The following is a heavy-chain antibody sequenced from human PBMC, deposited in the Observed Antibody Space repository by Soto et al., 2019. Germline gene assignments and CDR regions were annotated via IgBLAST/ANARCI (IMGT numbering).Heavy chain of an antibody. V-gene: IGHV4-59*12. Sequence: PSETLSLTCTVSGGSISSYYWSWIRQPPGKGLEWIGYIYYSGSTNYNPSLKSRVTISVDTSKNQFSLKLSSVTAADTAVYFCARGSMELRTHWGKRGCYDFWGQGTLVTVSS. J-gene: IGHJ4*02. D-gene: IGHD3-16*01. CDR2: IYYSGST. CDR3: ARGSMELRTHWGKRGCYDF. CDR1: GGSISSYY.